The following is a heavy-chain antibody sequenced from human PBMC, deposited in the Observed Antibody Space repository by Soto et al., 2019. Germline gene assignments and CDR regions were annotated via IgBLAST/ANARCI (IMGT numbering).Heavy chain of an antibody. Sequence: QITLKESGPTLVKPTQTLTLTCTFSGFSLSTSGVGVGWIRQPPGKPLEWLALIFWDDDKRYTPSLKSRLTITKDTSENQVVLTMTNMDPVDTATYYCAHDDVLAGYYQYWGQGTLVTVSS. J-gene: IGHJ4*02. V-gene: IGHV2-5*02. CDR1: GFSLSTSGVG. CDR2: IFWDDDK. CDR3: AHDDVLAGYYQY. D-gene: IGHD3-9*01.